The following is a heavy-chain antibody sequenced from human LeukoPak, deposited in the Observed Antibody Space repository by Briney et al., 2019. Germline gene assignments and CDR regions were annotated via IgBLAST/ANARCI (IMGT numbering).Heavy chain of an antibody. J-gene: IGHJ6*02. Sequence: LAGGSLRLSCAASGFTVSSNYMSWVRQAPGKGLEWVSVIYSGGSTYYADSVKGRFTISRDNSKNTLYLQMNSLRAEDTAVYYCAREGWEPRGYYYGMDVWGQGTTVTVSS. CDR3: AREGWEPRGYYYGMDV. V-gene: IGHV3-66*02. CDR2: IYSGGST. D-gene: IGHD1-26*01. CDR1: GFTVSSNY.